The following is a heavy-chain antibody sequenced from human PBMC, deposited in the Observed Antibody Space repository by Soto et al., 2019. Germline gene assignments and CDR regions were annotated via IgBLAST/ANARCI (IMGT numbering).Heavy chain of an antibody. Sequence: QVQLVQSGAEVKKPGSSVKVSCKASGGTFSSYAISWVRQAPGQGLEWMGGIIPIFGTANYAQKFQGRVTITADESTSTAYMELSSLRSEDTAVYYCAIGAIVVVPAAIPYYYYGMDVWGQGTTVTVSS. D-gene: IGHD2-2*02. CDR3: AIGAIVVVPAAIPYYYYGMDV. CDR1: GGTFSSYA. V-gene: IGHV1-69*01. CDR2: IIPIFGTA. J-gene: IGHJ6*02.